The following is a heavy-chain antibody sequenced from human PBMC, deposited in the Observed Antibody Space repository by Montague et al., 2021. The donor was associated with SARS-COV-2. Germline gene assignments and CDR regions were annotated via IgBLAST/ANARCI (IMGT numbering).Heavy chain of an antibody. V-gene: IGHV3-33*01. D-gene: IGHD2-21*02. Sequence: SLRLSCAAPGFTFSSYGMHWVRQAPGKGLEWVAVIWYDGSNTYYXDSVKGRFTISRDNSKNTLYLQMNSLRAEDTAVYYCARDQYAYCGGDCYSTGQDAFDMWGQGTMVTVPS. J-gene: IGHJ3*02. CDR3: ARDQYAYCGGDCYSTGQDAFDM. CDR2: IWYDGSNT. CDR1: GFTFSSYG.